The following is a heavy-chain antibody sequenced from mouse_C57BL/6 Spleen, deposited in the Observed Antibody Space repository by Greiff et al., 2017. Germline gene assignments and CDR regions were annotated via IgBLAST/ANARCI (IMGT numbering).Heavy chain of an antibody. J-gene: IGHJ4*01. Sequence: EVKLMESGGGLVKPGGSLKLSCAASGFTFSDYGMHWVRQAPEKGLEWVAYISSGSSTIYYADTVKGRFTISRDNAKNTLFLQMTSLRSEDTAMYYCARVGTRGNYAMDYWGQGTSVTVSS. CDR3: ARVGTRGNYAMDY. D-gene: IGHD1-1*02. V-gene: IGHV5-17*01. CDR1: GFTFSDYG. CDR2: ISSGSSTI.